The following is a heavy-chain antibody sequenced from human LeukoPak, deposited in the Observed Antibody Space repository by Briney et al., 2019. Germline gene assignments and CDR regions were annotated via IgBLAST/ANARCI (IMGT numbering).Heavy chain of an antibody. CDR3: ARGPYSYDSSGAFDI. CDR1: GGSISSYY. J-gene: IGHJ3*02. D-gene: IGHD3-22*01. CDR2: ISSSGST. V-gene: IGHV4-4*08. Sequence: PSETLSLTCTVSGGSISSYYWSWTRQPPGKGLEWIGRISSSGSTNYNPSLKSRVTISVDTSKNQFSLKLSSVTAADTAVYFCARGPYSYDSSGAFDIWGQGTMVTVSS.